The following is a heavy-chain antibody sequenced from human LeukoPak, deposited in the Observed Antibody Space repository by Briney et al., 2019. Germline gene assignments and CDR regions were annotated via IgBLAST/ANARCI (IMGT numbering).Heavy chain of an antibody. D-gene: IGHD3-16*02. CDR3: ARGSTYDYVWGSYRFEDYFDY. J-gene: IGHJ4*02. Sequence: SETLSLTCAVYGGSFSGYYWSWIRQPAGKGLEWIGRIYTSGSTNYNPSLKSRVTMSVDTSKNQFSLKLSSVTAADTAVYYCARGSTYDYVWGSYRFEDYFDYWGQGTLVTVSS. CDR2: IYTSGST. CDR1: GGSFSGYY. V-gene: IGHV4-59*10.